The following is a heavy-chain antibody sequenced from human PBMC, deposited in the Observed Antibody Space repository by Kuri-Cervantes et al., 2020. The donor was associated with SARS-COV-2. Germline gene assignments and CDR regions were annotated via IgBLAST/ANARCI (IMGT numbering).Heavy chain of an antibody. CDR1: GFTFSTYG. Sequence: GESLKISCAASGFTFSTYGMHWVRQAPGKGLEWVAVISYDGSKKYYADSVKGRFTLSRDNAKNMLFLQMNSLRAEDTAVYYCVRDGDHWNFDYWGQGTLVTVSS. CDR2: ISYDGSKK. J-gene: IGHJ4*02. V-gene: IGHV3-30*03. D-gene: IGHD1-1*01. CDR3: VRDGDHWNFDY.